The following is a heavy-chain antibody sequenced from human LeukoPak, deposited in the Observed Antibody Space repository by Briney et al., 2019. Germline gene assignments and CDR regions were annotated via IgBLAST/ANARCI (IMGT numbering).Heavy chain of an antibody. CDR3: ARDRDNVAGTRGYLDS. CDR2: ISYSGGRT. CDR1: GFPLRIYP. J-gene: IGHJ4*02. D-gene: IGHD6-19*01. Sequence: PGGSLTLFCAPCGFPLRIYPVSGLRDAPGGALEGVSDISYSGGRTYYAHSEKGRYTISRDNSKNTLYLQMNTLRAEDTAVFYCARDRDNVAGTRGYLDSGGQGPLVTAS. V-gene: IGHV3-23*01.